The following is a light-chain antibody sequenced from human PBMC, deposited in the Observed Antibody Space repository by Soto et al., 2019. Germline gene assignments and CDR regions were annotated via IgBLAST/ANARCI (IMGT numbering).Light chain of an antibody. CDR3: QKYNSARTT. Sequence: DIQMPQSQSSLSASVGDRVTITCRASQGISNYVAWYQQKPGKVPLLLIYAASTLQSGVPSRFSGSGSGTDFTLTISSLQPEVVATYYCQKYNSARTTFGQGTNVDIK. CDR2: AAS. CDR1: QGISNY. V-gene: IGKV1-27*01. J-gene: IGKJ1*01.